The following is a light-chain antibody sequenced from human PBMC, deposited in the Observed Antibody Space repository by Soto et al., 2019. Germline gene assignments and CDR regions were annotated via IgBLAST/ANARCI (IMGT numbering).Light chain of an antibody. V-gene: IGKV3D-15*01. CDR3: QQYNDWPLT. J-gene: IGKJ4*01. Sequence: EIVMTQSPATLSVSPGERATLSCRASQSVSSNLAWYQQKPGQAPSLLIYDISARVTGIPTRFSGSGSGTEFTLTISSLQSEDFAVYYCQQYNDWPLTFGGGTKVEIK. CDR2: DIS. CDR1: QSVSSN.